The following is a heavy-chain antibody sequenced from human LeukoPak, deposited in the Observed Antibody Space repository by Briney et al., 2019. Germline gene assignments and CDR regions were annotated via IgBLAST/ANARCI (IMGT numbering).Heavy chain of an antibody. Sequence: PSETLSLTCIVSGGSISSYYWSWIRQPAGKGLEWIGRIYTSGSTNYNPSLKSRVTISVDTSKNQFSLKLSSVTAADTAVYYCARDSGGYCSSTSCYDYWGQGTLVTVSS. V-gene: IGHV4-4*07. CDR1: GGSISSYY. J-gene: IGHJ4*02. D-gene: IGHD2-2*01. CDR2: IYTSGST. CDR3: ARDSGGYCSSTSCYDY.